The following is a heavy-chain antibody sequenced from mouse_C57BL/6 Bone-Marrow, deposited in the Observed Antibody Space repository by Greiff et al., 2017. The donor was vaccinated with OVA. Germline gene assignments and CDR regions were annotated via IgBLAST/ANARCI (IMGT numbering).Heavy chain of an antibody. J-gene: IGHJ2*01. Sequence: QVQLQQPGAELVKPGASVKLSCKASGYTFTSYWMQWVKQRPGQGLEWIGEIDPSDSYTNYNQKFKGKATLTVDTSSSTAYMQLSSLTSEDSAVYYCARSIAFITTVVATEYFDYWGQGTTLTVSS. CDR2: IDPSDSYT. D-gene: IGHD1-1*01. V-gene: IGHV1-50*01. CDR3: ARSIAFITTVVATEYFDY. CDR1: GYTFTSYW.